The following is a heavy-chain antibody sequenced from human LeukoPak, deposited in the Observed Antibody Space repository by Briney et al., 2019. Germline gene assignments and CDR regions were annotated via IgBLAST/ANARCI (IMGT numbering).Heavy chain of an antibody. CDR3: ASWNDVY. D-gene: IGHD1-1*01. Sequence: KPSETLSLTCAVYGRSFSGYYWSWIRQPPGKGLEWIGEITHSGSTNYNPSLKSRVTISVDTSKNQFSLKLSSVTAADTAVYYCASWNDVYWGQGTLVTVSS. CDR2: ITHSGST. V-gene: IGHV4-34*01. CDR1: GRSFSGYY. J-gene: IGHJ4*02.